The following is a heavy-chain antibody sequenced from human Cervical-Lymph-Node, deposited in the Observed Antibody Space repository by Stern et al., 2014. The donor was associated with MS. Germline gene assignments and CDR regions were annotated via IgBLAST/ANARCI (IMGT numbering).Heavy chain of an antibody. CDR2: IFPGGPDI. Sequence: MQLVQSGPEVKRPGESLKISCQASGYTFTSYWIGWVRQMPGKGLEWIAIIFPGGPDIRYSPSFQGQVTISADKSRSTAYLQWNNLKASDPAIYYCARQRYFDYWGQGTLVTVSS. V-gene: IGHV5-51*01. J-gene: IGHJ4*02. CDR3: ARQRYFDY. CDR1: GYTFTSYW.